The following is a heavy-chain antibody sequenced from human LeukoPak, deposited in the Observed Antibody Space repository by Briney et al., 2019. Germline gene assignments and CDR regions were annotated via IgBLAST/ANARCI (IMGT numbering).Heavy chain of an antibody. CDR3: ARRDYYDSSGYYYLDY. Sequence: PGGSLRLSCAASGFTFSDYYMSWIRQAPGKGLEWVSYISSSGSTTYYADSVKGRFTISRDNAKNSLYLQMNSLRAEDTAVYYCARRDYYDSSGYYYLDYWGQGTLVTVSS. D-gene: IGHD3-22*01. J-gene: IGHJ4*02. V-gene: IGHV3-11*01. CDR2: ISSSGSTT. CDR1: GFTFSDYY.